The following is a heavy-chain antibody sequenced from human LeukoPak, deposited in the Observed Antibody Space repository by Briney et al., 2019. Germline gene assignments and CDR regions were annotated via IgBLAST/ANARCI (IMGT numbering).Heavy chain of an antibody. CDR2: FDPEGGET. V-gene: IGHV1-24*01. CDR1: GYTLTELS. D-gene: IGHD3-9*01. Sequence: ASVKVSCKVSGYTLTELSMHWVRQAPGKGLEWMGGFDPEGGETIYAQKFQGRVTMTEDTSTDTAYMELSSLRSEDTAVYYCATNVLRYFDWLRGHFDYWGQGTLVTVSS. J-gene: IGHJ4*02. CDR3: ATNVLRYFDWLRGHFDY.